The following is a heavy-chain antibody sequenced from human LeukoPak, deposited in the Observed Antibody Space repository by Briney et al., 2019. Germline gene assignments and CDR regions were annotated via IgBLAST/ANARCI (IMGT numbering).Heavy chain of an antibody. V-gene: IGHV4-30-2*01. CDR1: GGSISSGGYS. CDR2: IYHSGST. CDR3: AGTMVRGVIIV. Sequence: SETLSLTCAVSGGSISSGGYSWSWIRQPPGKGLEWIGYIYHSGSTYYNPSLKSRVTISADRSKNQFSLKLSSVTAADTAVYYCAGTMVRGVIIVWGQGTLVTVSS. J-gene: IGHJ4*02. D-gene: IGHD3-10*01.